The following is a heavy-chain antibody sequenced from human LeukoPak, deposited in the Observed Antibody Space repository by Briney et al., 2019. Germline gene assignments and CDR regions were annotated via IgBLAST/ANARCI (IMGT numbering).Heavy chain of an antibody. CDR2: ISGSGGST. J-gene: IGHJ4*02. CDR1: GFTFSSYA. CDR3: AREITTNGGRYFDY. D-gene: IGHD7-27*01. Sequence: GGSLRLSCAASGFTFSSYAMSWVRQAXXXXXEXXSAISGSGGSTYYADSVKGRFTISRDNAKNTLYLQMNSLRAEDTAVYYCAREITTNGGRYFDYWGQGTLVTVSS. V-gene: IGHV3-23*01.